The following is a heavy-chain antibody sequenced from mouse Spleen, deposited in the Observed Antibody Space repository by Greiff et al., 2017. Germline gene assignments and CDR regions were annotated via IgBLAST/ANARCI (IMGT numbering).Heavy chain of an antibody. CDR2: IDPSDSET. CDR3: ARDYYDGSYGYYAMDY. V-gene: IGHV1-74*01. D-gene: IGHD1-1*01. Sequence: QVQLQQSGPDLVKPGASVKISCKASGYSFTSYWMHWVKQRPGQGLEWIGMIDPSDSETRLNQKFKDKATLTVDKSSSTAYMQLSSLTSEDSAVYYCARDYYDGSYGYYAMDYWGQGTSVTVSS. CDR1: GYSFTSYW. J-gene: IGHJ4*01.